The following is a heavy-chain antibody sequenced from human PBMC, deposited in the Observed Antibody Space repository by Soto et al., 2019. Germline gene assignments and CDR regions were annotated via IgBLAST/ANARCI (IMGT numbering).Heavy chain of an antibody. CDR2: ISSSGGAI. V-gene: IGHV3-48*02. D-gene: IGHD6-13*01. Sequence: EVQLVESGGDLVQPGGSLRLSCAASGFIFSDYTMTWVRLAPGRGLEFVSHISSSGGAIFYAESVKGRFTVSRDNAKNSLYLQMNSLRDEDTAVYFCARDHGGSTWFVGVYYFFGMDVWGQGTAVIVSS. CDR1: GFIFSDYT. CDR3: ARDHGGSTWFVGVYYFFGMDV. J-gene: IGHJ6*02.